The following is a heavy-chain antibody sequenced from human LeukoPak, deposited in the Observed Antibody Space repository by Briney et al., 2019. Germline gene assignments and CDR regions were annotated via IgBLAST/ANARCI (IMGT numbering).Heavy chain of an antibody. D-gene: IGHD2-21*02. V-gene: IGHV3-21*01. J-gene: IGHJ4*02. CDR1: GFTFSSYS. CDR3: ARGDGGDVY. CDR2: ISSSSSYI. Sequence: GGSLRLSCAASGFTFSSYSMNWVRQAPGKGLEWVSSISSSSSYIYYGDSVKGRFTISRDNAKNSLYLQMNSLRAEDTAVYYCARGDGGDVYWGRKTLDTVSS.